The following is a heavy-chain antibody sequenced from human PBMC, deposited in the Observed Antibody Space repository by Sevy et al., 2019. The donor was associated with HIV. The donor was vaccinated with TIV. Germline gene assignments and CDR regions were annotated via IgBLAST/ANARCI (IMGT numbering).Heavy chain of an antibody. CDR3: AGEVYDIMTGYSGGMDV. Sequence: SETLSLICTVSGGSINSFYWNWIRQSPGKGLEWIGYVDDSGRTNSNPSLKSRVTISKDMSQNQVSLKLTSVTAADTAVYYCAGEVYDIMTGYSGGMDVWGQGTTVTVSS. J-gene: IGHJ6*02. D-gene: IGHD3-9*01. CDR2: VDDSGRT. CDR1: GGSINSFY. V-gene: IGHV4-59*01.